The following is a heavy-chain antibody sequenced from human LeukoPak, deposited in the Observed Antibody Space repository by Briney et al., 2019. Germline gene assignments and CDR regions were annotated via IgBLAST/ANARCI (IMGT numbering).Heavy chain of an antibody. CDR2: INPNSGGT. V-gene: IGHV1-2*02. D-gene: IGHD2-2*01. Sequence: ASVKVSCKASGYTFTCYYMHWVRQAPGQGLEWRGWINPNSGGTNNAQKFQGRGTMTRDTSISTAYMELSRLRSDHTAVYYCARVLGYCSSTSCPAMDYWGQGTLVTVSS. CDR3: ARVLGYCSSTSCPAMDY. CDR1: GYTFTCYY. J-gene: IGHJ4*02.